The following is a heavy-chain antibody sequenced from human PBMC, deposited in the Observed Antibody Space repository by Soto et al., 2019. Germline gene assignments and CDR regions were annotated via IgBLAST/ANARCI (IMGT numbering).Heavy chain of an antibody. CDR3: TSSIAVAGAKGY. Sequence: GGSLRLSCAASGFTFSNAWMSWVRQAPGKGLEWVGRIKSKTDGGTTDYAAPVKGRFTISRDDSKNTLYLQMNSLKTEDTAVYYCTSSIAVAGAKGYWGQGTLVTVSS. D-gene: IGHD6-19*01. V-gene: IGHV3-15*01. J-gene: IGHJ4*02. CDR2: IKSKTDGGTT. CDR1: GFTFSNAW.